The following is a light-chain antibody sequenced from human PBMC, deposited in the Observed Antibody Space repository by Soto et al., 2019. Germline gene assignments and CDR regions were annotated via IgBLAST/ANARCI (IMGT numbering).Light chain of an antibody. Sequence: EILMTQSPVTLSVSPGERATLSCRPSQSVTSDLAWYQQKPGQAPRLLMYATSTRATGIPARFSGSGSGAEFTLTISSLQSEDFAVYYCQQYNNWPRTVGQGTKVDSK. CDR3: QQYNNWPRT. V-gene: IGKV3-15*01. CDR2: ATS. J-gene: IGKJ1*01. CDR1: QSVTSD.